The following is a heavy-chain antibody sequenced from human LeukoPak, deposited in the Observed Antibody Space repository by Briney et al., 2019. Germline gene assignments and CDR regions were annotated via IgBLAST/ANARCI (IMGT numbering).Heavy chain of an antibody. CDR2: IYYGGST. J-gene: IGHJ4*02. V-gene: IGHV4-59*01. Sequence: PSETLSLTCTVSGGSISSYYWSWIRQPPGKGLEWIGYIYYGGSTNYNPSLKSRVTISVDTSKNQFSLKLSSVTAADTAVYYCARDKPLGRPYYFDYWGQGTLVTVSS. CDR1: GGSISSYY. D-gene: IGHD3-16*01. CDR3: ARDKPLGRPYYFDY.